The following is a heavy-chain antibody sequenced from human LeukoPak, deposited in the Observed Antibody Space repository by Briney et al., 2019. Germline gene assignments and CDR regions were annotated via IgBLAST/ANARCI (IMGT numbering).Heavy chain of an antibody. CDR1: GGSISSHY. CDR2: IYYSGST. CDR3: ARVQRPLDGAGY. D-gene: IGHD1-1*01. J-gene: IGHJ4*02. V-gene: IGHV4-59*11. Sequence: PSATLSLTCSVSGGSISSHYWSWIRQPPGKGLEWIGYIYYSGSTYYNPSLRSRVTISVDTSKNLFSLKLSSVTAADTAVYYCARVQRPLDGAGYWGQGTLVTVSS.